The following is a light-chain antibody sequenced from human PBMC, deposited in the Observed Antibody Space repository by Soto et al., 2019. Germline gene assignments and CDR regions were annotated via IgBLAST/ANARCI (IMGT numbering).Light chain of an antibody. V-gene: IGKV3-20*01. J-gene: IGKJ2*01. CDR2: GAS. CDR3: QLYGISPPYT. Sequence: EIVLTQSPGTLSLSPGEGATLSCRASQSVSSSKLAWYQQKVGQAPRLLIYGASSRATGIPDRFSGSGAGSDFTLTINRLEPEDFAVYYCQLYGISPPYTVGQGTKLEIK. CDR1: QSVSSSK.